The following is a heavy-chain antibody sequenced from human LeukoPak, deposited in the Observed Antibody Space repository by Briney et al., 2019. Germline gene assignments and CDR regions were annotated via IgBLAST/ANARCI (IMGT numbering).Heavy chain of an antibody. V-gene: IGHV1-18*01. J-gene: IGHJ6*03. CDR1: GYTFTSYG. Sequence: ASVKVSCKPSGYTFTSYGISSVRQSPGPGLKGLGWVSAYNGNTNYAQKLQGRVTMTTDTSTSTAYMELRSLSSDDTAVYYCARQGILTGYYKDYYYYYYMDVWGKGTTVTVSS. CDR3: ARQGILTGYYKDYYYYYYMDV. D-gene: IGHD3-9*01. CDR2: VSAYNGNT.